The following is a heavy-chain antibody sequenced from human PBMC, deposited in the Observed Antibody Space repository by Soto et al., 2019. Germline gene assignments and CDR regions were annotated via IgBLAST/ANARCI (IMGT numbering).Heavy chain of an antibody. CDR1: VFTFRYRY. D-gene: IGHD5-12*01. V-gene: IGHV3-72*01. J-gene: IGHJ6*02. Sequence: GGSLRLSCAASVFTFRYRYMGWVRQAPGKGREWVGRIKNKDNSYTTQYAASVNGRFAISRDDSMSSLRLQMNRLKTDDTAVYFCARGGIWLDESLDYGMDVWRQGTTVTVSS. CDR2: IKNKDNSYTT. CDR3: ARGGIWLDESLDYGMDV.